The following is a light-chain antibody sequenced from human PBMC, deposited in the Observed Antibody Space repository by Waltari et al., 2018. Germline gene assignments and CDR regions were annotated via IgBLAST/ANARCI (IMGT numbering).Light chain of an antibody. CDR3: QKYGTLPAT. V-gene: IGKV3-20*01. CDR1: QSVSRW. J-gene: IGKJ1*01. Sequence: EIVLTQSPGTLSLYPGERATLSCRASQSVSRWLAWYQQKPGQPPRLLIYGASSRATGIPDRFSGSGSGTDFSLTISRLEPEDSAVYYCQKYGTLPATFGQGTKVEVK. CDR2: GAS.